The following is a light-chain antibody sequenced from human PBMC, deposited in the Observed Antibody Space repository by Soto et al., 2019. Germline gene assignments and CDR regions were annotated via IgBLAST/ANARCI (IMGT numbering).Light chain of an antibody. Sequence: EIMMTQSPGTLSASPGERATLSCRASQRVNCNLAWYQQKPGHAHKLLIYAVPPRATGIPARFSGSGSGTEFTLTLISLQSEDFAVYYCQQYNKGPLTFGQGTKGEIK. J-gene: IGKJ1*01. V-gene: IGKV3-15*01. CDR1: QRVNCN. CDR2: AVP. CDR3: QQYNKGPLT.